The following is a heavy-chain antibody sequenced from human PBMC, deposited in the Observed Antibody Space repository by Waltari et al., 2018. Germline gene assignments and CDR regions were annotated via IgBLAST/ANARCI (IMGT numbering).Heavy chain of an antibody. CDR1: GFKLSAYA. J-gene: IGHJ6*02. D-gene: IGHD6-19*01. CDR2: FGSSIIFM. V-gene: IGHV3-21*02. CDR3: AREGAEQWVVEVYGMDV. Sequence: EVQLVESGGGLVKPGGSLRLSCVASGFKLSAYAMNWVRQAPGKGLGCVSCFGSSIIFMDYADSVSVRFTVSRDNAKITLYLQIDTLRAEDTAVYYCAREGAEQWVVEVYGMDVWGQGTTVTVSS.